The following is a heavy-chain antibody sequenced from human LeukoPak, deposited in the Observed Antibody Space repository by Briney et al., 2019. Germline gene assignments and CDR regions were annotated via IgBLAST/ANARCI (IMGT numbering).Heavy chain of an antibody. CDR1: GGSISSYY. CDR2: IYTSGST. V-gene: IGHV4-4*07. Sequence: SETLSLTCTGSGGSISSYYWSWIRQPAGKGLEWIGRIYTSGSTNYNPSLKSRVTMSVDTSKNQFSLKLSSVTAADTAVYYCARVVPAAKVYAFDIWGQGTMVTVSS. D-gene: IGHD2-2*01. CDR3: ARVVPAAKVYAFDI. J-gene: IGHJ3*02.